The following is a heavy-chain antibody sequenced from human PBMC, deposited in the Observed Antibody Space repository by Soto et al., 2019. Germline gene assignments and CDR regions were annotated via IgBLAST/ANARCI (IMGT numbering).Heavy chain of an antibody. CDR1: GDSISCYH. V-gene: IGHV4-4*07. D-gene: IGHD2-15*01. CDR2: IYSSGST. CDR3: AREYSYHFDP. J-gene: IGHJ5*02. Sequence: SETLSLTCAVSGDSISCYHWSWIRQSAGKGLEWIGRIYSSGSTKYNPSLESRIIMSVDTSKNHFSLSMNSVTAADTAIYYCAREYSYHFDPWGQGTMVTVSS.